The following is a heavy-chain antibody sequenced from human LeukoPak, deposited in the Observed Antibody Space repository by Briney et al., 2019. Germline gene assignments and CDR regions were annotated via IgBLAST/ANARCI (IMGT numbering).Heavy chain of an antibody. Sequence: SVKVSCKASGGTFSSYAINWVRQAPGQGPEWMGGFIPIFGTANYAQKFQDRVTITADESTSTAYMELSSLRSEDTTIYYCASRLYCSNARCRNFPFAYWGQGTLVTVSS. D-gene: IGHD2-2*01. CDR3: ASRLYCSNARCRNFPFAY. V-gene: IGHV1-69*01. CDR1: GGTFSSYA. J-gene: IGHJ4*02. CDR2: FIPIFGTA.